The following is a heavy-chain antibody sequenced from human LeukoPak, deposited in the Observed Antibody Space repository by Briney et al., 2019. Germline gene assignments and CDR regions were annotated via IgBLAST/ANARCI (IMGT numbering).Heavy chain of an antibody. CDR1: GFTFSSYA. CDR3: AREVAGRIEY. V-gene: IGHV3-23*01. CDR2: ITGGGETT. J-gene: IGHJ4*02. D-gene: IGHD6-19*01. Sequence: GGSLTLSCTASGFTFSSYAMSWVPHAPGKGLACVSLITGGGETTYYGDSVTGRFTIPRDNSKNTVHLQMNSLRVEDTAVYFCAREVAGRIEYWGQGALVTVSS.